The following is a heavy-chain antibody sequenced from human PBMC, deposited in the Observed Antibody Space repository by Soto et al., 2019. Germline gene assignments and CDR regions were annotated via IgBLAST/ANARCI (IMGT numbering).Heavy chain of an antibody. Sequence: QITLKESGPTLVKPTQTLTLTCTFSGFSLSTSGVGVGWIRQPPGKALEWLALIYWDDDKRYSPSLKSRLTITKDTSKNQVVLTMTNMDPVDTATYYCAHRRWFDILTGYYRPGGWFDPWGQGTLVTVSS. CDR3: AHRRWFDILTGYYRPGGWFDP. V-gene: IGHV2-5*02. CDR2: IYWDDDK. J-gene: IGHJ5*02. D-gene: IGHD3-9*01. CDR1: GFSLSTSGVG.